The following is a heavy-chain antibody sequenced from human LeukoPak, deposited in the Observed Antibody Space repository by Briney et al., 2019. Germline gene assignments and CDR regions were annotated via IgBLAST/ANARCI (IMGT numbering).Heavy chain of an antibody. CDR2: ISAYNGNT. V-gene: IGHV1-18*01. D-gene: IGHD1-26*01. Sequence: ASVKVSCKASGYTFTSYGISWVRQASGQGLEWMGWISAYNGNTNYAQKLQGRVTMTTDTSTSTAYMELRSLISDDTAVYYCARVSRMVGPMDYWGQGTLVTVSS. J-gene: IGHJ4*02. CDR1: GYTFTSYG. CDR3: ARVSRMVGPMDY.